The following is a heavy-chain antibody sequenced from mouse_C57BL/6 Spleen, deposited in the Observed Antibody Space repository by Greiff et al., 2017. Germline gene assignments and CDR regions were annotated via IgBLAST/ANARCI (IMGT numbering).Heavy chain of an antibody. V-gene: IGHV5-16*01. D-gene: IGHD2-1*01. Sequence: EVKLMESEGGLVQPGSSMKLSCTASGFTFSDYYMAWVRQVPEKGLEWVANINYDGSSTYYLDSLKSRFIISRDNAKNILYLQMSSLKSEDTATYYCAREYYGNYGYFDVWGTGTTVTVSS. CDR1: GFTFSDYY. CDR3: AREYYGNYGYFDV. CDR2: INYDGSST. J-gene: IGHJ1*03.